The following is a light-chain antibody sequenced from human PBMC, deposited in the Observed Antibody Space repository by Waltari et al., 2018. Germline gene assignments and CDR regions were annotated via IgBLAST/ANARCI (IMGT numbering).Light chain of an antibody. J-gene: IGKJ1*01. CDR3: MQTTQLPWT. CDR2: KIS. CDR1: QSLVHRAGSTY. V-gene: IGKV2-24*01. Sequence: DIVMTQTPLSSPVTLGQPASISCRSSQSLVHRAGSTYFSWLHQRPGQPPTLLIYKISNRFSGVPDRFSGSGAGTDFTLRISRVEPEDVGIYYCMQTTQLPWTFGQGTKVEIK.